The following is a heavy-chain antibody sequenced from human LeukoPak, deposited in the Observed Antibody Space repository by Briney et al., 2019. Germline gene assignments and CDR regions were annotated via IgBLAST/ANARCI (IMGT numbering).Heavy chain of an antibody. Sequence: SQTLSLTCTVSGGSISSGSYYWSWIRQPAGKGLEWIGRIYTNGSTNYNPSLKSRVTISVDTSKNQFSLKLSSVTAADTAVYYCARGQPGTFDPWGQGTLVTVSS. V-gene: IGHV4-61*02. CDR2: IYTNGST. D-gene: IGHD6-13*01. CDR3: ARGQPGTFDP. J-gene: IGHJ5*02. CDR1: GGSISSGSYY.